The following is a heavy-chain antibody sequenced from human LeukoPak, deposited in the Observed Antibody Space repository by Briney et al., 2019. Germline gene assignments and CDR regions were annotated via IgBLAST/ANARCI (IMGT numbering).Heavy chain of an antibody. CDR3: ARVGAFVRGVGYYYGMDV. V-gene: IGHV3-13*01. CDR1: GFTFSSYD. CDR2: IGPAGDT. D-gene: IGHD3-10*01. Sequence: GGSLRLYCSASGFTFSSYDMHWVRQVRGKGLEWVSAIGPAGDTHYADSVKGRFIISRENAKNSFFLLMNSLGAGDTAVYYCARVGAFVRGVGYYYGMDVWGQGTTVTVSS. J-gene: IGHJ6*02.